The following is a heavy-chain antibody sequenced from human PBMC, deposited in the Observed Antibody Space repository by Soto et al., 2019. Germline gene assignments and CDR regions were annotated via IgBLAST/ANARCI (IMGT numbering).Heavy chain of an antibody. D-gene: IGHD3-22*01. CDR1: GGTFSSYT. Sequence: EASVKVSCKASGGTFSSYTISWVRQAPGQGLEWMGRIIPILGIANYAQKFQGRVTITADKSTSTAYMELSSLRSEDTAVYYCARPITMIEAGVTYYYYGMDVWGQGTTVTVSS. V-gene: IGHV1-69*02. CDR2: IIPILGIA. CDR3: ARPITMIEAGVTYYYYGMDV. J-gene: IGHJ6*02.